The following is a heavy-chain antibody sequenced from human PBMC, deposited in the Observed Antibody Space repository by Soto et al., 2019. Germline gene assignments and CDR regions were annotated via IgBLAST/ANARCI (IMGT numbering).Heavy chain of an antibody. J-gene: IGHJ4*02. CDR2: ITSGSSTV. D-gene: IGHD2-15*01. Sequence: GGSLRLSCAASGFTFSSYSMNWVRQAPGKGLEWVSYITSGSSTVYYADSVKGRFTISRDNAKNTLYLQMNSLRAEDTAVYYCVRTSLVVAAATREDYWGQGTLVTVSS. CDR3: VRTSLVVAAATREDY. V-gene: IGHV3-48*04. CDR1: GFTFSSYS.